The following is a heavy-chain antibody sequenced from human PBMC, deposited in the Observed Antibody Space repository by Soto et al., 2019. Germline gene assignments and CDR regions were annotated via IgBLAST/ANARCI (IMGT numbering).Heavy chain of an antibody. D-gene: IGHD6-19*01. CDR2: ISAYNGNT. J-gene: IGHJ6*02. V-gene: IGHV1-18*01. CDR3: ARDHSSGSRNDQLYYYYCGMDV. CDR1: GYTFTSYG. Sequence: ASVKVSCKASGYTFTSYGISWVRQAPGQGLEWMGWISAYNGNTNYAQKLQGRVTMTTDTSTSTAYMELRSLRSDDTAVYYCARDHSSGSRNDQLYYYYCGMDVWGQGTTVTVSS.